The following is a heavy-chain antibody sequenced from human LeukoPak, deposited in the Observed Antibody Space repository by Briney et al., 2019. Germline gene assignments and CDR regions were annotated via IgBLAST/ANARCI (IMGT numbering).Heavy chain of an antibody. CDR1: GFTFSSYA. Sequence: GGSLRLSCAASGFTFSSYAMSWVRQAPGKGLEWVSAISGSGGSTYYADSVKGRFTISRDNSKNTLYLQMNSLRAEDTAVYYCARDQLLIAAAGYFDYWGQGTLVTVSS. D-gene: IGHD6-13*01. J-gene: IGHJ4*02. CDR2: ISGSGGST. V-gene: IGHV3-23*01. CDR3: ARDQLLIAAAGYFDY.